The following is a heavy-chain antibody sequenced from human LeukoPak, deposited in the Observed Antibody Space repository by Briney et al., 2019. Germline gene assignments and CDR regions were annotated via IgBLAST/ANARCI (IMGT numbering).Heavy chain of an antibody. D-gene: IGHD2-15*01. CDR3: ARIYCSRGSCYSSNWFDS. J-gene: IGHJ5*01. CDR1: GFTFSNYW. CDR2: IKEDGSEE. V-gene: IGHV3-7*05. Sequence: GGSLRLSCAASGFTFSNYWMSWVRQAPGVGLEWLANIKEDGSEEFYVDSVKGRFTISRDNAKNSLSLKMNSLRVEDTAVYYCARIYCSRGSCYSSNWFDSWGQGTLVTVSS.